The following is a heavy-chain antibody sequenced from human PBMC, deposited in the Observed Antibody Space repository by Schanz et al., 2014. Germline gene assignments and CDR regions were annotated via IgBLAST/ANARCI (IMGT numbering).Heavy chain of an antibody. CDR3: AASSGWHPSTDY. V-gene: IGHV3-11*03. D-gene: IGHD6-19*01. CDR1: GFTFSIYA. J-gene: IGHJ4*02. CDR2: ISDSGTYT. Sequence: VHLLESGGGLVEPGGSLRLSCSASGFTFSIYAMHWVRQAPGKGLEWLSYISDSGTYTNYADSVKGRFTISRDNAKSSLYLQMNSLRVEDTAVYYCAASSGWHPSTDYWGQGTLXTVSS.